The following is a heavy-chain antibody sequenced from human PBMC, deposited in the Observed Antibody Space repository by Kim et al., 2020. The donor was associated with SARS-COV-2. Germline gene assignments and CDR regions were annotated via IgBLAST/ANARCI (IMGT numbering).Heavy chain of an antibody. CDR2: INPDGSET. V-gene: IGHV3-7*03. CDR1: GFEFSHHC. J-gene: IGHJ4*02. CDR3: ARSNYFHN. Sequence: GGSLRLSCAASGFEFSHHCMNWVRQAPGKGLELVANINPDGSETTYVDSVRGRFTISRDNAKNSLYLQMNSLRDVDTAVYYCARSNYFHNWGQGTLVTVSS.